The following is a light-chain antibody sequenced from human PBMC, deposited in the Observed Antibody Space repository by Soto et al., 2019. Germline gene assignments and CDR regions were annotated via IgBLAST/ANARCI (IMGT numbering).Light chain of an antibody. Sequence: DIQMTQSPYSLSASVGDRVTITCRASQSISSYLNWYQQKPGKAPKLLIYAASSLQSGVPSRFSGSGSGTDFTLTISSLQPEDFATYYCPQSYSTPWTFGQGTK. J-gene: IGKJ1*01. V-gene: IGKV1-39*01. CDR2: AAS. CDR3: PQSYSTPWT. CDR1: QSISSY.